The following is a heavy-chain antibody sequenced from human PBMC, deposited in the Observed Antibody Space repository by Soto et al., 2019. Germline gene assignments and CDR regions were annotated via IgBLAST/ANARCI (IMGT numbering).Heavy chain of an antibody. CDR3: ARALILTGYYIHDAFDI. D-gene: IGHD3-9*01. J-gene: IGHJ3*02. Sequence: SETLCLTCTVSGGSISSGDYCWSWIRQPPGKGLEWIGYIYYSGSTYYNPSIKSRVTISVDTSKNQFSLKLSSVTAADTAVYYCARALILTGYYIHDAFDIWGQGTMVTVSS. CDR2: IYYSGST. V-gene: IGHV4-30-4*02. CDR1: GGSISSGDYC.